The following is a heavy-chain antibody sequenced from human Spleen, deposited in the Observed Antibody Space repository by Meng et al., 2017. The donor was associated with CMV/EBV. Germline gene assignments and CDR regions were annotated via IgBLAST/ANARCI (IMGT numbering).Heavy chain of an antibody. J-gene: IGHJ4*02. Sequence: GGSLRLSCAASGFNLSTYWMHWVRQAPGKGLEWVSSTSPSGRHIYYSESGRGRFTISRDNADNSLSLQMNSLRADDTATYYCARVDYTSNWETFDFWGQGVLVTVSS. CDR1: GFNLSTYW. V-gene: IGHV3-21*01. D-gene: IGHD6-13*01. CDR3: ARVDYTSNWETFDF. CDR2: TSPSGRHI.